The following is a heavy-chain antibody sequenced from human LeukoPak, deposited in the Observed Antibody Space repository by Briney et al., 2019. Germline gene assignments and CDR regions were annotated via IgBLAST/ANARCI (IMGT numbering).Heavy chain of an antibody. D-gene: IGHD6-13*01. Sequence: GGSLRLSCAASGFTFNRHWIHWIRQAPGKGLVWVSRINTDGSPTTYADSVKGRFTISTDNAKNTVHLQMNSLRAEDTAIYYCARDLGAVSETWGQGTLVTVSS. CDR1: GFTFNRHW. CDR2: INTDGSPT. V-gene: IGHV3-74*03. CDR3: ARDLGAVSET. J-gene: IGHJ4*02.